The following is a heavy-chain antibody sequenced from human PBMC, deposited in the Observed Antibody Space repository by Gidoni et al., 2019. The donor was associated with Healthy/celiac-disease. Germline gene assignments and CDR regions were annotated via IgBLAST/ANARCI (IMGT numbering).Heavy chain of an antibody. CDR3: ARQGSSYDAFDI. D-gene: IGHD6-13*01. J-gene: IGHJ3*02. V-gene: IGHV4-39*01. Sequence: QLQLQESGPGLVKPSETLSLTCIVSGGSISSSSYYWGWIRQPPGKGLEWIGSIYYSGSTYYNPSLKSRVTISVDTSKNQFSLKLSSVTAADTAVYYCARQGSSYDAFDIWGQGTMVTVSS. CDR1: GGSISSSSYY. CDR2: IYYSGST.